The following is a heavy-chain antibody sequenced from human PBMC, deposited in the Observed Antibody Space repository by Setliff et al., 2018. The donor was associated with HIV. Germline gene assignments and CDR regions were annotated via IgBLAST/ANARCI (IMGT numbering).Heavy chain of an antibody. CDR3: ARESPDGLDY. V-gene: IGHV4-34*01. D-gene: IGHD2-8*01. CDR1: GGSFSGYY. Sequence: PSETLSLTCAVYGGSFSGYYWSWIRQPPGKGLEWIGEINDNGSTNYNPSLKSRVTISVDTSKNQFSLKLSSVTAADTAMYFCARESPDGLDYWGQGTLVTVSS. J-gene: IGHJ4*02. CDR2: INDNGST.